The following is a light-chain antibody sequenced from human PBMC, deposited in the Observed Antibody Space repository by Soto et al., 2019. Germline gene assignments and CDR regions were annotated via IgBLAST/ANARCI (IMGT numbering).Light chain of an antibody. CDR3: SSYTSRSTLGV. Sequence: QSALTQPASVSGSPGQSITISCTGTNSDIGGYNYVSWYQQHPGNAPKLMIYDVSNRPSGVSYRYSGSKSGNTASLTISGLQGEDEADYYCSSYTSRSTLGVFGGGTKLTVL. J-gene: IGLJ2*01. CDR1: NSDIGGYNY. CDR2: DVS. V-gene: IGLV2-14*03.